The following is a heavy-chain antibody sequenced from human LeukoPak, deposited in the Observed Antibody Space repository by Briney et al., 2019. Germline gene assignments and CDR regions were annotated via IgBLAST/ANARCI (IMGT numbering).Heavy chain of an antibody. CDR2: ITTNGDVT. CDR3: AKDGGITSIGMGYLDY. Sequence: GGSLRLSCAASGFTFASYAMSWVRQPPGKGLEWVASITTNGDVTYNEDSVKGRLTISRDNSKNTLFLQMNSLRAEDTALYFCAKDGGITSIGMGYLDYWGQGTLVAVSS. J-gene: IGHJ4*02. V-gene: IGHV3-23*02. CDR1: GFTFASYA. D-gene: IGHD1-20*01.